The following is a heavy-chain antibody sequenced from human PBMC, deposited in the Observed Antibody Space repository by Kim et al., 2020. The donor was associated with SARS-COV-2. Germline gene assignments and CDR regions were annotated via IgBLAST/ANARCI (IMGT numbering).Heavy chain of an antibody. CDR3: AGTSAWVGY. V-gene: IGHV4-39*01. Sequence: GSTYYNPSLKSRGTISVDTSKNQFSLKLSSVTAADTAVYYCAGTSAWVGYWGQGTLVTVSS. J-gene: IGHJ4*02. CDR2: GST. D-gene: IGHD1-26*01.